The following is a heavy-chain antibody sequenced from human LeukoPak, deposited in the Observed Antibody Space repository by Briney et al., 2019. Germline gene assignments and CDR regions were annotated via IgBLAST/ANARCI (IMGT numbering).Heavy chain of an antibody. CDR2: INAGNGNT. V-gene: IGHV1-3*01. D-gene: IGHD3-10*01. Sequence: GASVKVSCKASGYTFTSYAMHWVRQAPGQRLEWMGRINAGNGNTKYSQKSQGRVTITRDTSASTAYMELSSLRSEDTAVYYCARSSITMVRGVYDAFDIWGQGTMVTVSS. J-gene: IGHJ3*02. CDR3: ARSSITMVRGVYDAFDI. CDR1: GYTFTSYA.